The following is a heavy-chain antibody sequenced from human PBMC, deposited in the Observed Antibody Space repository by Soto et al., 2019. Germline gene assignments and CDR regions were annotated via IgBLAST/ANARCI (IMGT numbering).Heavy chain of an antibody. CDR3: DSSDITTFDAFYGMHV. J-gene: IGHJ6*02. CDR2: ITGSGGSI. V-gene: IGHV3-23*01. D-gene: IGHD6-6*01. CDR1: GFTFSNYA. Sequence: EVQLLESGGGLVQPGGSLRLSCAASGFTFSNYAMSWVRQAPGKGLEWVSIITGSGGSIYYADSVRGRFTISRDNSKNTLYLPMSSLRAEDTSVYYCDSSDITTFDAFYGMHVWARGPTFTLSS.